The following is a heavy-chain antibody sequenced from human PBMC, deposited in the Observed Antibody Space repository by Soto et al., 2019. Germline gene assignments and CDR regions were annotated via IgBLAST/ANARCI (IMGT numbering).Heavy chain of an antibody. V-gene: IGHV4-61*08. CDR2: FYYSGGT. CDR3: ARHRDYSNSHFEY. D-gene: IGHD4-4*01. CDR1: GGSISSGGYY. J-gene: IGHJ4*02. Sequence: PSETLSLTCTVSGGSISSGGYYWSWIRQHPGRGLEWIGYFYYSGGTNYNPSPKSRVTISVDTSKNQFSLKLSSVTAADTAVYYCARHRDYSNSHFEYWGQGSLVTVSS.